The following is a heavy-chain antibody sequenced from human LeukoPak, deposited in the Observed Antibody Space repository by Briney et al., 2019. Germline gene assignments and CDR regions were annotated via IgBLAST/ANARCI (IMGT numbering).Heavy chain of an antibody. J-gene: IGHJ6*03. CDR1: GYTFTSYY. CDR2: INPSGGST. V-gene: IGHV1-46*01. D-gene: IGHD3-22*01. CDR3: ATDTYYYDSSGTGSYDYYYMDV. Sequence: ASVKVSCKASGYTFTSYYMHWVRQAPGQGLEWMGIINPSGGSTSYAQKFQGRVTMTRDTSMSTVYMELSSLRSEDTAVYYCATDTYYYDSSGTGSYDYYYMDVWGKGTTVTVSS.